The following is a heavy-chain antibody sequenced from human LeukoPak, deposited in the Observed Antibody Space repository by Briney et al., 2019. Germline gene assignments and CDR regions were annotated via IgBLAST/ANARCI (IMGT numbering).Heavy chain of an antibody. V-gene: IGHV3-33*03. CDR1: GFRFSTYG. Sequence: GRSLRLSCAASGFRFSTYGMQWVRQAPGTGLEWVAAIWYDGSDTSYGASVEGRFTIFRDNAKNTVSLQMNSLRAGDTAVYYCAKDSFMVGGVLKPEEAFDVWGQGTMVTVSS. D-gene: IGHD3-10*01. CDR3: AKDSFMVGGVLKPEEAFDV. J-gene: IGHJ3*01. CDR2: IWYDGSDT.